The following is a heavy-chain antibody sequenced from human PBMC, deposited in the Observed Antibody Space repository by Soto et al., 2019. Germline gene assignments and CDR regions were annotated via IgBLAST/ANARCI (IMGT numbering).Heavy chain of an antibody. D-gene: IGHD3-10*01. CDR2: IYSGGST. CDR1: GFTVSSNY. CDR3: SRGSYYHGSRLWFDP. J-gene: IGHJ5*02. V-gene: IGHV3-53*04. Sequence: EVQLVESGGGLVQPGGSLRLSCAASGFTVSSNYMSWVRQAPGKGLEWVSVIYSGGSTYYADSVKGRFTISRHNSKNTLYLQMNSLSAEDTAVYYCSRGSYYHGSRLWFDPWGQGTLVTVSS.